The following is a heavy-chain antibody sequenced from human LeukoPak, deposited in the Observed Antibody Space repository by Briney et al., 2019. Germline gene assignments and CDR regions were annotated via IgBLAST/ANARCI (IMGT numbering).Heavy chain of an antibody. J-gene: IGHJ5*02. CDR3: AIHYSLTGGRLSDYWFDP. CDR2: TYYSGST. V-gene: IGHV4-59*08. CDR1: GGSFSGYN. D-gene: IGHD7-27*01. Sequence: SETLSLTCAVYGGSFSGYNWSWIREPPGKGLEWMGYTYYSGSTNYNASLKRRVNVSVDTSKTQLTLRLSSVTDADTGVYYCAIHYSLTGGRLSDYWFDPWGQGTLVTVSS.